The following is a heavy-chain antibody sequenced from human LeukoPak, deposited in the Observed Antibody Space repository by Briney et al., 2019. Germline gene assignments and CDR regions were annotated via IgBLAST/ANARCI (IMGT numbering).Heavy chain of an antibody. CDR3: ATRNLFRFEY. CDR1: GFTFRTYW. J-gene: IGHJ4*02. V-gene: IGHV3-7*01. D-gene: IGHD2-21*01. Sequence: GGSLRLSCAASGFTFRTYWMTWVRQAPGKGLEWVANINEDGSAQYYMDSVEGRFTISRDNAKNSLYLQVNTLRPEDTAVYYCATRNLFRFEYWGQGTLVTVRS. CDR2: INEDGSAQ.